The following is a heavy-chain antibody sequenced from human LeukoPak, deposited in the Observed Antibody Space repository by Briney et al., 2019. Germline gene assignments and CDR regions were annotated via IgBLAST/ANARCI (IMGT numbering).Heavy chain of an antibody. CDR1: GDSITAHY. V-gene: IGHV4-59*11. J-gene: IGHJ6*03. CDR2: VYYTGST. CDR3: ARDSVSDLEFYHYYYMDV. Sequence: SETLSLTCTVSGDSITAHYWSWIRRPPGKGLEYIGDVYYTGSTNYNPSLKSRVTMSVDTSKNQFSLKLSSVTAADTAVYYCARDSVSDLEFYHYYYMDVWGKGTTVTVSS. D-gene: IGHD2/OR15-2a*01.